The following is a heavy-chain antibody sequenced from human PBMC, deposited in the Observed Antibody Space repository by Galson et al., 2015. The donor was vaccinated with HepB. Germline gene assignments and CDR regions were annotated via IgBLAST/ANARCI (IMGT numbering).Heavy chain of an antibody. Sequence: SLRLSCAASGFTFGSYTMSWIRQTPGRRLEWVASVSHHGRDTYYADSVQGRFTVSRDNSNNTLFLEMKSLRVGDTARYFCAKSLTSGWYQYDCWGQG. CDR3: AKSLTSGWYQYDC. CDR2: VSHHGRDT. D-gene: IGHD6-19*01. CDR1: GFTFGSYT. J-gene: IGHJ4*02. V-gene: IGHV3-23*01.